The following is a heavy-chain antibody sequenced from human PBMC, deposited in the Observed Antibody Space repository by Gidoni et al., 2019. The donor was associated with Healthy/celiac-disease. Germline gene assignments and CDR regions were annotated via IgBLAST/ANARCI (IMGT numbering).Heavy chain of an antibody. CDR1: GGSISSYY. Sequence: QVQLQESGPGLVKPSETLSLTCTVSGGSISSYYWSWIRQPPGKGLEWIGYIYYSGSTNYNPSLKSRVTISVDTSKNQFSLKLSSVTAADTAVYYCASALGGAFDIWGQGTMVTVSS. J-gene: IGHJ3*02. CDR2: IYYSGST. V-gene: IGHV4-59*01. CDR3: ASALGGAFDI. D-gene: IGHD3-16*01.